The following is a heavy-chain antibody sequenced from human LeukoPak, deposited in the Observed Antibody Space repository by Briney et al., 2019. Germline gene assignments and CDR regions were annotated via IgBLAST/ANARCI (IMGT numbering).Heavy chain of an antibody. V-gene: IGHV3-33*01. CDR1: GFSFSTYA. CDR2: IWHDGSIE. Sequence: GGSLRLSCTASGFSFSTYAMHWVRQAPGKGLEWVAVIWHDGSIEYYDASVKGRFTISRDISKTTLFLQMISLRAEDTAVYYCAREKYYSDGSGSYGMDVWGQGATVTVSS. J-gene: IGHJ6*02. CDR3: AREKYYSDGSGSYGMDV. D-gene: IGHD3-16*01.